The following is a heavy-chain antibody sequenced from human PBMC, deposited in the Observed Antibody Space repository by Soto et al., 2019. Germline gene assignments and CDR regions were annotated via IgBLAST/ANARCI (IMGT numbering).Heavy chain of an antibody. D-gene: IGHD3-10*01. CDR3: ARGPRQEYYLDY. Sequence: ASVKLSCTASGYTLPIYAMHWVRQAPGQRLEWMGWINAGNGNTKYSQKFQGRVTITRDTSASTAYMELSSLRSEVTAVYYCARGPRQEYYLDYWGQGTLVTVSS. CDR2: INAGNGNT. CDR1: GYTLPIYA. V-gene: IGHV1-3*01. J-gene: IGHJ4*02.